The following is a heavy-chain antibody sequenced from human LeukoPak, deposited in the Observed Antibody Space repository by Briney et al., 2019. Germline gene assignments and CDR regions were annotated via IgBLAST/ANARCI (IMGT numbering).Heavy chain of an antibody. CDR3: ATTFPDILTPSYVFDF. D-gene: IGHD3-9*01. Sequence: SETLSLTCSGSGGSVTSGSHYWLWIRKPPGKGLEWIGRIHYHENPSANPSLKSRVSMSIVTSKNQFSLTLSSVSAADTAVLYCATTFPDILTPSYVFDFWGRGSLVTVSS. CDR2: IHYHENP. V-gene: IGHV4-39*01. CDR1: GGSVTSGSHY. J-gene: IGHJ4*01.